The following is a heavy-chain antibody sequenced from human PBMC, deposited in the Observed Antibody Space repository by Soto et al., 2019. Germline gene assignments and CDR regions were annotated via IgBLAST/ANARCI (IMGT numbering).Heavy chain of an antibody. CDR2: IIPIFGTA. Sequence: SMKVSCKASGGTLSSRGISWVRQAPGQRLEWMGGIIPIFGTANYAQKFQGRVTITAGESTSTAYMELSSLRSEDTAVYYCARAHITIFGVVRLWFDPWGQGTLVTVSS. CDR1: GGTLSSRG. V-gene: IGHV1-69*01. J-gene: IGHJ5*02. D-gene: IGHD3-3*01. CDR3: ARAHITIFGVVRLWFDP.